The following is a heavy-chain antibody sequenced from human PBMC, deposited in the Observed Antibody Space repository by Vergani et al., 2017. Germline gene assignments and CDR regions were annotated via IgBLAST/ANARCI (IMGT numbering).Heavy chain of an antibody. J-gene: IGHJ4*02. Sequence: EVQLVESGGGLVQPVGSLRLSCAASGFTFCSYAMSWVRPAPGKGLEWVSAISGSGGSTYYADSVKGRFTISRDNSKNTLYLQMNSLGAEDTAVYYCAKDGEGRVGDFDYWGQGTLVTVSS. D-gene: IGHD3-16*01. CDR3: AKDGEGRVGDFDY. CDR2: ISGSGGST. CDR1: GFTFCSYA. V-gene: IGHV3-23*04.